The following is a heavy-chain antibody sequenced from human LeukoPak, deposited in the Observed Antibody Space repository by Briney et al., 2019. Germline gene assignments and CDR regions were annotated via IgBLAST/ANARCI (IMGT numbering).Heavy chain of an antibody. Sequence: SETLSLTCTVSGGSIRSYYWSWIRQPPGKGLEWIGYIYYSGSTNYNPSLKSRVTISVDTSKNQFSLKLSSVTAADTAVYYCARFPVVPAAFFDYWGQGTLVTVSS. CDR2: IYYSGST. J-gene: IGHJ4*02. CDR3: ARFPVVPAAFFDY. V-gene: IGHV4-59*01. CDR1: GGSIRSYY. D-gene: IGHD2-2*01.